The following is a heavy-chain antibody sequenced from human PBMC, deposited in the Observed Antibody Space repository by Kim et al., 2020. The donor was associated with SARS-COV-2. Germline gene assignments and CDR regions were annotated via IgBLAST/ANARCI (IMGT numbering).Heavy chain of an antibody. CDR1: GYSFTSYW. D-gene: IGHD6-13*01. Sequence: GESLKISCQGSGYSFTSYWISWVRQMPGKGLEWMGRIDPGDSYTHYSPSFQGHVTISADKSISTAYLQWSSVKASDTAIYYCARHPGGGVIAAAGTEYFQHWGQGTLVTVSS. CDR3: ARHPGGGVIAAAGTEYFQH. CDR2: IDPGDSYT. J-gene: IGHJ1*01. V-gene: IGHV5-10-1*01.